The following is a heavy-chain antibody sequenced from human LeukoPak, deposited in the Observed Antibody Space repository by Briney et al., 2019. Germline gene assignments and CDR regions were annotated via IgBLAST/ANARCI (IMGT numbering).Heavy chain of an antibody. J-gene: IGHJ5*02. CDR2: NSGST. V-gene: IGHV4-38-2*02. CDR1: GYSISSGYY. D-gene: IGHD6-19*01. Sequence: SETLSPTCTVSGYSISSGYYWGWIRQPPGKGLEWIGSNSGSTYYSPSLKSRVTISLDTSKNQFSLKLSSVTAADTAVYYCARSQARLGWFDPWGQGTLVTVSS. CDR3: ARSQARLGWFDP.